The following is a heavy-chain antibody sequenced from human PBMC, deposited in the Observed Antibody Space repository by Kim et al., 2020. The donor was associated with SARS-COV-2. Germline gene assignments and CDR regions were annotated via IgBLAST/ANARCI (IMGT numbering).Heavy chain of an antibody. D-gene: IGHD1-26*01. J-gene: IGHJ5*02. Sequence: YPDAGEWRFTISRDHSTKSLYLKMNSLRTNDTAVYYCARGYSASSDFDPWGQGTLVTVSS. V-gene: IGHV3-30*01. CDR3: ARGYSASSDFDP.